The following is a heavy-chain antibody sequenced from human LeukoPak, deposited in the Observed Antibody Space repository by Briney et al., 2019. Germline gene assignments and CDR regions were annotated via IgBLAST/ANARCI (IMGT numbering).Heavy chain of an antibody. CDR1: GYSFTVYY. J-gene: IGHJ6*03. Sequence: ASVKVSCKASGYSFTVYYIHWVRQAPGQGLEWMGWINPNGGVTKSAQKFQGRVTMTRDMSINTVYMELSGLTSDDTALYYCARGPNHYYYMDFWGKGTTVSVSS. CDR2: INPNGGVT. V-gene: IGHV1-2*02. CDR3: ARGPNHYYYMDF.